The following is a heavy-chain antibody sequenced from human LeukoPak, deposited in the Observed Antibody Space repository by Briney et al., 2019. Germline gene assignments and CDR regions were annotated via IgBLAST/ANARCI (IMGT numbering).Heavy chain of an antibody. CDR1: GYSISSDYY. CDR2: VYHGGST. Sequence: SETLSLTCTVSGYSISSDYYWGWIRQPPGKGLEWIGTVYHGGSTYYNPSLRSRITMSLDTSRNQFSLDLSSVTAADTAVYYCARVGPTYYYDSSGPFDYWGQGTLVTVSS. V-gene: IGHV4-38-2*02. J-gene: IGHJ4*02. D-gene: IGHD3-22*01. CDR3: ARVGPTYYYDSSGPFDY.